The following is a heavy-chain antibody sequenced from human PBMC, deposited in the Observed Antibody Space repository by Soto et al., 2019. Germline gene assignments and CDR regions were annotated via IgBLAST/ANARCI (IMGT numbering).Heavy chain of an antibody. J-gene: IGHJ4*02. CDR2: ISAHNGNT. D-gene: IGHD3-10*01. V-gene: IGHV1-18*01. CDR3: ARAWYGAY. CDR1: GYTFTSYG. Sequence: QVHLVQSGAEVKKPGASVKVSCKGSGYTFTSYGITWVRQAPGQGLEWMGWISAHNGNTDYAQKLQGRVTGTRDTSTSTAYIELRCLRSDVTAVYYCARAWYGAYWGQGALVTVSS.